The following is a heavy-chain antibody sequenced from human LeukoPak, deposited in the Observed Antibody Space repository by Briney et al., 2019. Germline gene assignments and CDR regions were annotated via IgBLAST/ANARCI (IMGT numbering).Heavy chain of an antibody. CDR1: GFTFSSYA. CDR3: AKLSSTSFFSAFDI. V-gene: IGHV3-30-3*02. Sequence: PGRSLRLSCAASGFTFSSYAMHWVRQAPGKGLEWVAVISYDGSNKYYADSVKGRFTISRDNSKNTLYLQMNSLRAEDTAVYYCAKLSSTSFFSAFDIWGQGTMVTVSS. D-gene: IGHD2-2*01. J-gene: IGHJ3*02. CDR2: ISYDGSNK.